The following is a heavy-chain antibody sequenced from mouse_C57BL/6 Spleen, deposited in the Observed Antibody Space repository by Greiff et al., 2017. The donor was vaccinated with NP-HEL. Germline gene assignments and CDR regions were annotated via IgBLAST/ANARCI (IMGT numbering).Heavy chain of an antibody. CDR2: IYPGDGDT. J-gene: IGHJ4*01. CDR1: GYAFSSYW. Sequence: VMLVESGAELVKPGASVKISCKASGYAFSSYWMNWVKQRPGKGLEWIGQIYPGDGDTNYNGKFKGKATLTADKSSSTAYMQLSSLTSEDSAVYFCARRDHYAMDYWGQGTSVTVSS. D-gene: IGHD3-3*01. V-gene: IGHV1-80*01. CDR3: ARRDHYAMDY.